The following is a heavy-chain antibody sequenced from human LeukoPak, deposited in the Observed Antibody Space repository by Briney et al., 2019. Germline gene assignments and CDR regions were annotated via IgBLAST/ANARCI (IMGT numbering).Heavy chain of an antibody. J-gene: IGHJ6*03. CDR3: ARARYESRIWPKSRYDYYHYMDV. V-gene: IGHV1-2*06. CDR1: GYTFTDYY. D-gene: IGHD3-3*01. Sequence: ASVKVSCKTSGYTFTDYYMHWVRQAPGQGLEWMGRINPNSGGTSYAQKFQGRVTMTRGTSISTVYMELSRLRSEDMAVYYCARARYESRIWPKSRYDYYHYMDVWGKGTTVTVSS. CDR2: INPNSGGT.